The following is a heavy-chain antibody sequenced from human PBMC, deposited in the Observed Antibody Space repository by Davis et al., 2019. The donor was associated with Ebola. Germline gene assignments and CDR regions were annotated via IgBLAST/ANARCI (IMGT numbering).Heavy chain of an antibody. CDR3: ARLLGGGNSLDY. Sequence: ASVKVSCKASGYTFTSYYMHWVRQAPGQGLEWMGIINPSGGSTSYAQKFQGRVTITRNTSISTAYMELSSLRSEDTAVYYCARLLGGGNSLDYWGQGTLVTVSS. CDR1: GYTFTSYY. V-gene: IGHV1-46*01. J-gene: IGHJ4*02. D-gene: IGHD4-23*01. CDR2: INPSGGST.